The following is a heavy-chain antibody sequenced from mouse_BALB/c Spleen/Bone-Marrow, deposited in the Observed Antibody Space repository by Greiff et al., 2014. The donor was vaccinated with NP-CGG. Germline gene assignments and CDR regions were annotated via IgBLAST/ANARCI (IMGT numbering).Heavy chain of an antibody. J-gene: IGHJ4*01. D-gene: IGHD1-1*01. CDR3: ATLTTVVDAMDY. Sequence: EVQLQQSGAELVKPGAPVKLSCTASGFNFKDTYMNWVKQRPEQGLEWIGRIDPANGNTKYNPKFQGKATITADTSSNTAYLQLSSLTSEDTAVYYCATLTTVVDAMDYWGQGTSVTVSS. V-gene: IGHV14-3*02. CDR2: IDPANGNT. CDR1: GFNFKDTY.